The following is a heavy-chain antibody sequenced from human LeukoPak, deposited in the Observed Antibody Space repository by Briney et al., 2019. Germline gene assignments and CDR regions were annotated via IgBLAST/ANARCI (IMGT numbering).Heavy chain of an antibody. CDR2: ISGSGGNT. J-gene: IGHJ4*02. V-gene: IGHV3-23*01. CDR3: AKVPGITMAAYTFDN. Sequence: GGSLRLSCAASGFTFSNYAMSWVRRAPGKGLEWVSVISGSGGNTYYADCVKGRFTISRKNSKNTLYLQTNSLRAEDTGLYYCAKVPGITMAAYTFDNGGPETLVTVSP. D-gene: IGHD6-19*01. CDR1: GFTFSNYA.